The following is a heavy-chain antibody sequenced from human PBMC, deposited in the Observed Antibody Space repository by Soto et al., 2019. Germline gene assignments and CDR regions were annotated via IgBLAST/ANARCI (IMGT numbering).Heavy chain of an antibody. CDR2: IHYSGST. Sequence: SETLSLTCTVSGDSIISYYCGFIRHAPGKGLEWIGYIHYSGSTNYNPSLKSRVTISADTPKNQFSLKVNSMTAADTAVYYCARGGLAARKGRWFDPWGQGTLVTVSS. V-gene: IGHV4-59*01. D-gene: IGHD6-6*01. CDR1: GDSIISYY. J-gene: IGHJ5*02. CDR3: ARGGLAARKGRWFDP.